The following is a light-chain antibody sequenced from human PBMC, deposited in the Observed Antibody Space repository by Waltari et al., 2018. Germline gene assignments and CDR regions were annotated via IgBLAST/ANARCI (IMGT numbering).Light chain of an antibody. J-gene: IGLJ1*01. CDR3: LAWDFSTAWT. V-gene: IGLV3-1*01. CDR1: QLGNPF. Sequence: SSGLTQPPSVSVSTGQTATITCSGSQLGNPFASWYQQRPGQSPVLVIYQDKKRPSGIPERFSGSNSGYTATLTISGALPMDEADYYCLAWDFSTAWTFGTGTRVTVL. CDR2: QDK.